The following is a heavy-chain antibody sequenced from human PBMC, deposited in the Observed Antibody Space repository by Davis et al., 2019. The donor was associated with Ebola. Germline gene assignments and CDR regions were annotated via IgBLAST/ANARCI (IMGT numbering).Heavy chain of an antibody. CDR3: VGYCSSVTCSQHYFDYYGMDV. J-gene: IGHJ6*02. CDR1: GFTVGSNY. V-gene: IGHV3-66*01. CDR2: IYSVGST. D-gene: IGHD2-2*01. Sequence: PGGSLRPSCAASGFTVGSNYMNWVRQAPGKGLEWVSVIYSVGSTYYADSVKGRFTISRDNAKNTLYLQMSSLGDEDTALYYCVGYCSSVTCSQHYFDYYGMDVWGPGTSVTVSS.